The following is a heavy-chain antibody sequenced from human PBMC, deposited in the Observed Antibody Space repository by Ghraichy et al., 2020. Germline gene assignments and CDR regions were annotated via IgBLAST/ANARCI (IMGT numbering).Heavy chain of an antibody. CDR2: ISGSGGST. J-gene: IGHJ3*02. Sequence: GGSLRLSCAASGFTFSSYAMSWVRQAPGKGLEWVSAISGSGGSTYYADSVKGRFTISRDNSKNTLYLQMNSLRAEDTAVYYCAKVRYYYDSSGYYYGLDAFDIWGQGTMVTVSS. V-gene: IGHV3-23*01. D-gene: IGHD3-22*01. CDR3: AKVRYYYDSSGYYYGLDAFDI. CDR1: GFTFSSYA.